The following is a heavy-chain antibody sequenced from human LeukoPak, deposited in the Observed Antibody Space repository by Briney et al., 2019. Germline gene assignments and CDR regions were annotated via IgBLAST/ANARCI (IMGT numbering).Heavy chain of an antibody. Sequence: SGTLSLTCTVSGGSISSYYWSWIRQPPGKGLEWIGYIYYSGSTNYNPSLKSRVTISVDTSKNQFSLKLSSVTAADTAVYYCARIAAAGTRYYYYYGMDVWGQGTTVTVSS. CDR2: IYYSGST. CDR1: GGSISSYY. V-gene: IGHV4-59*01. J-gene: IGHJ6*02. D-gene: IGHD6-13*01. CDR3: ARIAAAGTRYYYYYGMDV.